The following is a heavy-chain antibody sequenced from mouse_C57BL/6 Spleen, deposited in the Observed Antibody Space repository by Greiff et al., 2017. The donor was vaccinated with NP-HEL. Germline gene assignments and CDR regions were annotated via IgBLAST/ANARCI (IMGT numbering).Heavy chain of an antibody. CDR1: GYSFTDYN. D-gene: IGHD1-1*01. CDR3: AVNYYGSSPCAMDY. J-gene: IGHJ4*01. CDR2: INPNYGTT. Sequence: VQLQQSGPELVKPGASVKISCKASGYSFTDYNMNWVKQSNGKSLEWIGVINPNYGTTSYNQKFKGKATLTVDQSSSTAYMQLNSLTSEDSAVYYCAVNYYGSSPCAMDYWGQGTSVTVSS. V-gene: IGHV1-39*01.